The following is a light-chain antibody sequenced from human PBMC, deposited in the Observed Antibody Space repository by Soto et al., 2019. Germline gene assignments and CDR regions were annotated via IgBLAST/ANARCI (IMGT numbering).Light chain of an antibody. CDR3: QQNNSYA. CDR1: KSISNW. Sequence: QSLSPLAPFFGGEVPILCRASKSISNWLAWYQQKQGTEPKVLIYHASNLQSGVPSRVSGSGSGIEFTITSSNLQPDDIATYYCQQNNSYAFGQGTKVDIK. CDR2: HAS. J-gene: IGKJ1*01. V-gene: IGKV1-5*02.